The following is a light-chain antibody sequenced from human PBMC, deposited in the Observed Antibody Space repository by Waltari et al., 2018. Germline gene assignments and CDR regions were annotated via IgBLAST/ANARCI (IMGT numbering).Light chain of an antibody. Sequence: DIVMTQSPDSLAVSLGVRATINCKSSQTVLYSSNNKNYLAWYQQKPGQPPKLLIYWASTRESGVPDRFSGSGSGTDFTLTISSLQAEDVAVYYCQQYSTTPLTFGGGTKVEVK. J-gene: IGKJ4*01. CDR3: QQYSTTPLT. V-gene: IGKV4-1*01. CDR2: WAS. CDR1: QTVLYSSNNKNY.